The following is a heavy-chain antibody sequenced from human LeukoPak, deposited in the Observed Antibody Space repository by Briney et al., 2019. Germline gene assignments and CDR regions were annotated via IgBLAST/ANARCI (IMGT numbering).Heavy chain of an antibody. CDR2: IYSGGDT. Sequence: GGSLRLSCAASGFTVTNYYMSWVRQAPGKGLEWVSVIYSGGDTFHADSVKGRFTLSRDNSKNILFLQMNSLRAEDTAVYYCTRDPDGWGQGTLVTVSS. J-gene: IGHJ4*02. CDR1: GFTVTNYY. V-gene: IGHV3-66*01. CDR3: TRDPDG.